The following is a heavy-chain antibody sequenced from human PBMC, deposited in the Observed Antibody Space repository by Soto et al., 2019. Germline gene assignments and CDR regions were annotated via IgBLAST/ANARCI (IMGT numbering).Heavy chain of an antibody. J-gene: IGHJ6*03. CDR2: INPNSGGT. CDR3: ARDGAVAGPDYYYYYYMDV. V-gene: IGHV1-2*04. CDR1: GYTFTGYY. Sequence: QVQLVQSGAEVKKPGASVKVSCKASGYTFTGYYMHWVRQAPGQGLEWMGWINPNSGGTNYAQKFQGWVTLTRDTSISTAYLKLSRLRSDDTAVYYCARDGAVAGPDYYYYYYMDVWGKGTPVTVS. D-gene: IGHD6-19*01.